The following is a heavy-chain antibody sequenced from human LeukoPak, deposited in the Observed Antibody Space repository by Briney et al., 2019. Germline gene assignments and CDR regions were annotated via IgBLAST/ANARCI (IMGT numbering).Heavy chain of an antibody. D-gene: IGHD3-22*01. V-gene: IGHV3-21*01. CDR3: ARDLNWYDSSGPDTFDH. J-gene: IGHJ4*02. Sequence: GGSLRLSCAASGFTFSSYSMNWVRQAPGKGLEWVSSISSSSSYIYYADSVKGRFTISRDNAKNSLYLQMNSLRAEDTAVYYCARDLNWYDSSGPDTFDHWGQGTLVTVSS. CDR2: ISSSSSYI. CDR1: GFTFSSYS.